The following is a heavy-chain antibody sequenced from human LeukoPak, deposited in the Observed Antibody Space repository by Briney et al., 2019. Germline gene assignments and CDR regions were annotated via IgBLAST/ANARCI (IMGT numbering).Heavy chain of an antibody. J-gene: IGHJ4*02. CDR2: IYPGDSDT. D-gene: IGHD6-19*01. V-gene: IGHV5-51*01. CDR3: ARQWGIAVADY. CDR1: GYNFSNCL. Sequence: GESLKISCEGSGYNFSNCLIGWVRQMPGKGLEWMGIIYPGDSDTRYGPSFQGQVTISADKSISTAYLQWSSLKASDTAMYYCARQWGIAVADYWGQGTLVTVSS.